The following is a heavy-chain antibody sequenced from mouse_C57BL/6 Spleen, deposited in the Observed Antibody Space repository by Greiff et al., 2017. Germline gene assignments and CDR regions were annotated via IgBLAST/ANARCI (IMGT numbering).Heavy chain of an antibody. V-gene: IGHV1-18*01. J-gene: IGHJ4*01. D-gene: IGHD1-1*01. CDR1: GYTFTDYN. CDR3: AREDTTVWAMDY. Sequence: VQLQQSGPELVKPGASVKIPCKASGYTFTDYNMDWVKQSHGKSLEWIGDINPNNGGTIYNQKFKGKATLTVDKSSSTAYMELRSLTSEDTAVYYCAREDTTVWAMDYWGQGTSVTVSS. CDR2: INPNNGGT.